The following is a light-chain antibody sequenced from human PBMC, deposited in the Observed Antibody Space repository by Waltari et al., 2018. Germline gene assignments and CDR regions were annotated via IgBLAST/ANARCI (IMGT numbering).Light chain of an antibody. CDR2: DAS. Sequence: EIVFTQSPATLSFSPGERATLSCRASQSVSSYLAWYQQKPGQAPRLLIYDASNRATGIPARFSGSGSGTDFTLTISSLEPEDFAVYYCQQRSNWPPRYTFGQGTKLEI. CDR3: QQRSNWPPRYT. CDR1: QSVSSY. J-gene: IGKJ2*01. V-gene: IGKV3-11*01.